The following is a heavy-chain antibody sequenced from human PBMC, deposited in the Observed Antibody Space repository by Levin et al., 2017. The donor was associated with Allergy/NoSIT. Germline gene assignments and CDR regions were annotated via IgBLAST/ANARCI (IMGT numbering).Heavy chain of an antibody. V-gene: IGHV3-23*01. D-gene: IGHD1-14*01. CDR1: GFTFSSYA. CDR2: FSGSGGTT. J-gene: IGHJ4*02. Sequence: GESLEISCVASGFTFSSYAMSWVRQAPGKGLEWLSIFSGSGGTTSYADSVKGRFTISRDNSKNTLFLQMNSLRAEDTAVYYCAKKGGTGTNYYFDYWGQGTLVTVSS. CDR3: AKKGGTGTNYYFDY.